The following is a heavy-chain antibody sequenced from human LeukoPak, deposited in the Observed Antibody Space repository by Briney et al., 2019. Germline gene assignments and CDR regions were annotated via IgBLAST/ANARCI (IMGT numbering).Heavy chain of an antibody. CDR2: INHSGST. D-gene: IGHD3-10*01. V-gene: IGHV4-34*01. J-gene: IGHJ4*02. CDR1: GGSFSGYY. Sequence: SETLSLTCAVYGGSFSGYYWSWIRQPPGKGLEWIGEINHSGSTNYNPSLTSRVTLSVDTSKNQFSLKLSSVTAADTAVYYCARISMVRGVIWGLVYYCGQGTLVTVSS. CDR3: ARISMVRGVIWGLVYY.